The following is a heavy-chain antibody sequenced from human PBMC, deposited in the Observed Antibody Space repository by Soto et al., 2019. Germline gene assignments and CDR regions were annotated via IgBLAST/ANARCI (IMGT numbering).Heavy chain of an antibody. V-gene: IGHV4-31*03. J-gene: IGHJ4*02. D-gene: IGHD5-18*01. CDR1: GASITNYDFF. CDR2: ITYGGSI. Sequence: XLSLTCTISGASITNYDFFWSWVLQHPDKGLEWLAYITYGGSIYYNPSLRSRLSVSIDKSKSQFSLNVRSVTAADTAVYFCAKMERTQLWLLVQNWGQGLPVTVPQ. CDR3: AKMERTQLWLLVQN.